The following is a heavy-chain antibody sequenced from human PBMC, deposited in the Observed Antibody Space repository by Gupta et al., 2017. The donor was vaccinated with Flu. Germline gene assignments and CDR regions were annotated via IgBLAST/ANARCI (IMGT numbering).Heavy chain of an antibody. V-gene: IGHV3-21*02. CDR1: GFTFRSYT. D-gene: IGHD1-26*01. J-gene: IGHJ3*01. CDR2: ISSGSNYI. CDR3: AKTIGAWDLLGAFDL. Sequence: EMQLVESGGGLVKPGGSLRLSCAASGFTFRSYTINWVRQAPGKGLEWVAFISSGSNYIYYGDSVKGRFTVSRDNARNSLSLQMNSLTAEDTAVYYCAKTIGAWDLLGAFDLWGQGTLVSVSS.